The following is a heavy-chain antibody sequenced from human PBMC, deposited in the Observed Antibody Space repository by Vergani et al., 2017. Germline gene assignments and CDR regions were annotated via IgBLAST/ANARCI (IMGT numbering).Heavy chain of an antibody. J-gene: IGHJ5*02. CDR3: ARGYSSYYYGSGRWFDP. CDR2: IYHSGST. CDR1: GSSISSSNW. V-gene: IGHV4-4*03. D-gene: IGHD3-10*01. Sequence: QVQLQESGPGLVTPPGTLSLTCAVSGSSISSSNWWIWVRQPPGKGLEWIGEIYHSGSTNYNPSLKSRVTISVDKSKNQFSLKLSSVTAADTAVYYCARGYSSYYYGSGRWFDPWGQGTLVTVSS.